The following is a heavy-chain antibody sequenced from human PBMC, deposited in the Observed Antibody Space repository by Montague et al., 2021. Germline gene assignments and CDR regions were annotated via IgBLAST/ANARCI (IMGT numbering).Heavy chain of an antibody. CDR3: AHLRGLAAP. D-gene: IGHD6-13*01. Sequence: SETLSLTCTVSGGSIRSSIYYWAWIPPPQGKGLEWIVSHYCTGNTYYNTSLRNRVIMSVDTSKNQFSLNLTSVTAADTALYYCAHLRGLAAPWGQGTLVTVSP. CDR1: GGSIRSSIYY. J-gene: IGHJ5*02. CDR2: HYCTGNT. V-gene: IGHV4-39*01.